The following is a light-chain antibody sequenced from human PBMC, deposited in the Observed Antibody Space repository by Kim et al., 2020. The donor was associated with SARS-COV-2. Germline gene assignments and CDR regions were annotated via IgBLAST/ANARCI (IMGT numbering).Light chain of an antibody. CDR3: ISRDSSGNSYF. J-gene: IGLJ1*01. V-gene: IGLV3-19*01. CDR1: SLRTYY. Sequence: LGQTVRITCKGDSLRTYYATWYQQRPGQAPVLVIYDENNRPSGIPDRFSASSSGNTASLTITGAQAEDEADYYCISRDSSGNSYFFGTGTKVTVL. CDR2: DEN.